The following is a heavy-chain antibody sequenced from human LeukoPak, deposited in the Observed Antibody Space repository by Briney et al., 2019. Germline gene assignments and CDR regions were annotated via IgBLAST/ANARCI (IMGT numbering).Heavy chain of an antibody. D-gene: IGHD3-9*01. CDR1: GGSISSYY. J-gene: IGHJ4*02. CDR2: INEDGSEK. Sequence: ETLSLTCTVSGGSISSYYWSWVRQAPGKGLEWVANINEDGSEKYYVDSVKGRFTISRDNAESSLYLQMNSLRAEDTAVYYCAREDDILTGYFDFWGQGTLVTVSS. CDR3: AREDDILTGYFDF. V-gene: IGHV3-7*01.